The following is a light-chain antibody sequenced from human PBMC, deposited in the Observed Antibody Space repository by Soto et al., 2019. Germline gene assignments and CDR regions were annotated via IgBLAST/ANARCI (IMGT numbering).Light chain of an antibody. CDR2: AAS. V-gene: IGKV3-11*01. CDR1: QSVSSY. CDR3: QQRSNWPPWYT. Sequence: EIVLTQSPATLSLSPGERATLSCRASQSVSSYLDWYQQKPGQAPRLLIYAASNRATGIPARFSGSGSGTDFTLTISSLEPEDFAVYYCQQRSNWPPWYTFGQGTKLEIK. J-gene: IGKJ2*01.